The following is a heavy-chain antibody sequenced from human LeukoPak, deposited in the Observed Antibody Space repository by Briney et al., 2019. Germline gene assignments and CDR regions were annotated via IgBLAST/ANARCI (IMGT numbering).Heavy chain of an antibody. CDR3: AKGTGIAVAGRPLDY. J-gene: IGHJ4*02. Sequence: GGSLRLSCAASGFTFDDYAMHWVRQAPGKGLEWVSGISWNSGSIGYADSVKGRFTISRDNAKNSLYLQMNSLRAEDTALYYCAKGTGIAVAGRPLDYWGQGTLVTVSS. CDR2: ISWNSGSI. D-gene: IGHD6-19*01. CDR1: GFTFDDYA. V-gene: IGHV3-9*01.